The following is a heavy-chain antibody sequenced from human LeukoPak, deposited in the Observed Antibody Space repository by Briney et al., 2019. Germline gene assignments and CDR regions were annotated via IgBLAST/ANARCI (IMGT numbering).Heavy chain of an antibody. J-gene: IGHJ4*02. CDR1: GYTFTSYD. Sequence: ASVKVSCKASGYTFTSYDINWVRQATGQGLEWMGWMNPNSGNTGYAQKFQGRVTMTRNTSISTAYMELSSLRSEDTAVYYCARGKHYDLWSAYPDFDYWGQGTLVTVSS. V-gene: IGHV1-8*01. D-gene: IGHD3-3*01. CDR3: ARGKHYDLWSAYPDFDY. CDR2: MNPNSGNT.